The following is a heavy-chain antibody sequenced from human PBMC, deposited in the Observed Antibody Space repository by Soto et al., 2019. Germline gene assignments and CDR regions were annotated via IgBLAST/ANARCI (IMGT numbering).Heavy chain of an antibody. Sequence: QVQLVQSGAEVKKPGASVKVSCKASGYTFTSYGISWVRQAPGQGRAWMGWISAYNGNTNYAQKLQGRVTMTTDTSTSTAYMELRGLRSDDTAVYYCARGVAAAGTVYYGMDVWGQGTTVTVSS. D-gene: IGHD6-13*01. CDR1: GYTFTSYG. V-gene: IGHV1-18*01. CDR2: ISAYNGNT. CDR3: ARGVAAAGTVYYGMDV. J-gene: IGHJ6*02.